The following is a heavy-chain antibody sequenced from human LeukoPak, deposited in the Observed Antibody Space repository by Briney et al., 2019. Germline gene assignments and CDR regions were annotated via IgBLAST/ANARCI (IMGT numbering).Heavy chain of an antibody. D-gene: IGHD5-24*01. J-gene: IGHJ4*02. CDR2: IFSNGDT. Sequence: GGSLRLSCTASEFTVSRNYMLWVRQAPGKGLEWVSLIFSNGDTHYADSVKGRFAISRDTSKNTVSLQMNSLRVEDTAMYYCTRDQMNYWGQGTLVTVSS. CDR3: TRDQMNY. CDR1: EFTVSRNY. V-gene: IGHV3-53*01.